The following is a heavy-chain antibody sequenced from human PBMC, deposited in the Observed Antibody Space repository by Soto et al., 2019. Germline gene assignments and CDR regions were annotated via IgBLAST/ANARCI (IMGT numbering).Heavy chain of an antibody. J-gene: IGHJ6*02. Sequence: QVQLQESGPGLVKPSQTLSLTCTVSGGSISSGGYYWSWIRQHPGKGLEWIGYIYYSGSTYYNPSLKSRVTISVDTSKNQFSLKLSSVTAADTAVYYCARMSPLGIAAAGHYYYYYGMDVWGQGTTVTVSS. CDR1: GGSISSGGYY. V-gene: IGHV4-31*03. CDR2: IYYSGST. D-gene: IGHD6-13*01. CDR3: ARMSPLGIAAAGHYYYYYGMDV.